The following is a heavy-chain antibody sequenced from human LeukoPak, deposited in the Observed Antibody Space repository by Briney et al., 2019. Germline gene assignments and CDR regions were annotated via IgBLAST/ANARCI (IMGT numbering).Heavy chain of an antibody. CDR1: GFTFSSYA. J-gene: IGHJ4*02. CDR3: ARDGIGSGCLDY. V-gene: IGHV3-23*01. D-gene: IGHD6-19*01. CDR2: ISGSGGST. Sequence: GGSLRLSCAASGFTFSSYAMSWVRQAPGKGLEWVSAISGSGGSTYYADSVKGRFTISRDNSKNTLYLQMNGLRAEDTAVYYCARDGIGSGCLDYWGQGTLVTVSS.